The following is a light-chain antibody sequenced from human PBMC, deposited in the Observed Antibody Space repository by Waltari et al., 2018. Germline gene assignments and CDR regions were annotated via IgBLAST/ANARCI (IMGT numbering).Light chain of an antibody. J-gene: IGLJ2*01. V-gene: IGLV3-19*01. Sequence: SSDLTQDPAVSVALGQTVRIPCQGEPLRTYYENWCRQKPGQPPELVIYGKNNRPSGIPDRFSASRSGNTASLIITGAQAEDEADYYCSSRELSGHVVFGGGTRLTVL. CDR1: PLRTYY. CDR3: SSRELSGHVV. CDR2: GKN.